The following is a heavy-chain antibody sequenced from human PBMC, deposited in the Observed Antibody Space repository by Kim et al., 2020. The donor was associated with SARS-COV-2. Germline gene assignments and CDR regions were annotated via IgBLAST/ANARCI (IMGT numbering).Heavy chain of an antibody. CDR2: ISYDGNHI. CDR1: GFTFSSYS. CDR3: ARQGGTIGYWFFDL. J-gene: IGHJ2*01. Sequence: GGSLRLSCAASGFTFSSYSIHWVRQAPGKGLEWVTAISYDGNHIYYADSVKGRFTISRDNSKNTLYLQMNSLRVEDTAVYYCARQGGTIGYWFFDLWGRG. V-gene: IGHV3-30*04. D-gene: IGHD1-7*01.